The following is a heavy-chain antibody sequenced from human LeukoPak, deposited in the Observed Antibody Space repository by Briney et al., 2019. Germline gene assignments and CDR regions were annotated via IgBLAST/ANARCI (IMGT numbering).Heavy chain of an antibody. CDR2: IYHSGST. CDR3: ARRSASYGSGSLLDY. V-gene: IGHV4-30-2*01. J-gene: IGHJ4*02. CDR1: GGSISSGGYS. Sequence: SETLSLTCAVSGGSISSGGYSWSWIRQPPGKGLEWIGYIYHSGSTNYNPSLKSRVTISVDTSKNQFSLKLSSVTAADTAVYYCARRSASYGSGSLLDYWGQGTLVTVSS. D-gene: IGHD3-10*01.